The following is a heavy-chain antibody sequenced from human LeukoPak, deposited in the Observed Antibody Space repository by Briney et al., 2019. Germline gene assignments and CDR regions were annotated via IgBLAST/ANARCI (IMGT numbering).Heavy chain of an antibody. CDR1: GYSFTSYW. D-gene: IGHD1-26*01. V-gene: IGHV5-51*01. J-gene: IGHJ6*02. Sequence: GESLKISCKGSGYSFTSYWIGWVRQMPGKGLEWMGIIYPGDSDTRYSPSFQGQVTISADKSISTAYLQWSSLKASDTATYYCARGPEWELPNYYYYGMDVWGQGTTVTVSS. CDR3: ARGPEWELPNYYYYGMDV. CDR2: IYPGDSDT.